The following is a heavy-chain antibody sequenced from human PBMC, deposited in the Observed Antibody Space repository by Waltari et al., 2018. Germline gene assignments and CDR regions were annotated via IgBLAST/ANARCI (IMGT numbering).Heavy chain of an antibody. V-gene: IGHV4-31*11. CDR1: GYSISNGGYY. CDR3: ARGRTSTGFDY. J-gene: IGHJ4*02. CDR2: TVYNGDA. D-gene: IGHD1-1*01. Sequence: QVQLQESGPGLVKSSLTLSLTRVVTGYSISNGGYYGGWVRQHPGKGLGWIGHTVYNGDAYYNPSLKRRGAISVHTSDNQFSLNLGSVTAADTAVYFCARGRTSTGFDYWGQGTLVTVSS.